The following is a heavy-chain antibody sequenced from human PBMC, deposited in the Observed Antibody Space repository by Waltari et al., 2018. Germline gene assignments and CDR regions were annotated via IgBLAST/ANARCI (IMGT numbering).Heavy chain of an antibody. CDR3: ATYIGASVGTAAFDV. J-gene: IGHJ3*01. CDR1: GGPITSIRHY. CDR2: IAYTGAT. Sequence: QLQLQESGPGLVKPSETLSLTCTVSGGPITSIRHYGGWIRQPPGQGLEWIGTIAYTGATYTSPSLKSRVTISRDTSKNQLSLTLGSVSAADTALYYCATYIGASVGTAAFDVWGQGTMVTVSS. D-gene: IGHD5-12*01. V-gene: IGHV4-39*01.